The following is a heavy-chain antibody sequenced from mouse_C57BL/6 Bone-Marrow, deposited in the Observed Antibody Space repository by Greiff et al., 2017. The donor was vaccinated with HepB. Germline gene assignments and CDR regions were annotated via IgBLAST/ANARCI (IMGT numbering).Heavy chain of an antibody. CDR2: ISSGSSTI. CDR3: AMPGFAY. J-gene: IGHJ3*01. V-gene: IGHV5-17*01. Sequence: EVMLVESGGGLAKPGGSLKLSCAASGFTFSDYGMHWVRQAPEKGLEWVAYISSGSSTIYYADTVKGRFTISRDNAKNTLFLQMTSLRSEDTAMYYCAMPGFAYWGQGTLVTVSA. CDR1: GFTFSDYG.